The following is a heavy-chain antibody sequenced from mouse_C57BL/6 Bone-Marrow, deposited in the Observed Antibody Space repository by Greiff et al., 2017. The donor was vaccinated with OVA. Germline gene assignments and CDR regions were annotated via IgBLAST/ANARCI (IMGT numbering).Heavy chain of an antibody. CDR2: ISSGSSTI. Sequence: DVMLVESGGGLVKPGGSLKLSCAASGFTFSDYGMHWVRQAPEKGLVWVAYISSGSSTIYYADTVKGRFTISRDNAKNTLFLQMTSLRSEDTAMYYCARRDYSNSWFAYWGQGTLVTVSA. CDR1: GFTFSDYG. J-gene: IGHJ3*01. D-gene: IGHD2-5*01. V-gene: IGHV5-17*01. CDR3: ARRDYSNSWFAY.